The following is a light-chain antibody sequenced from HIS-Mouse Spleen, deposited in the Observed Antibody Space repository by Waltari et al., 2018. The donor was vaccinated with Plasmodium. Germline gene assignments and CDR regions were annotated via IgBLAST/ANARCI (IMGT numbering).Light chain of an antibody. V-gene: IGKV1-5*03. CDR1: QSISSW. J-gene: IGKJ1*01. Sequence: DIQMTQSPSTLSASVGDRVIITCRASQSISSWLAWYQQQPGKAPKLLIYKASSLESGVPSRFSGSGSGTKFTLTINSLQPDDFATYYCQQYNSYSWTFGQGTKVEIK. CDR3: QQYNSYSWT. CDR2: KAS.